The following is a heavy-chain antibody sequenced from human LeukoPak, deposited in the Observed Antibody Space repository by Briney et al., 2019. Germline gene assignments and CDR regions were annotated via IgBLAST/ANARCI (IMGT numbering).Heavy chain of an antibody. CDR2: ISSSGSTI. CDR3: ARDRDSGSDY. Sequence: GGSLRLSCAASGFTFSSYAMSWVRQAPGKGLEWVSYISSSGSTIYYADSVKGRLTISRDNAKNSLYLQMNSLRAEDTAVYYCARDRDSGSDYWGQGTLVTVSS. J-gene: IGHJ4*02. V-gene: IGHV3-48*03. CDR1: GFTFSSYA. D-gene: IGHD1-26*01.